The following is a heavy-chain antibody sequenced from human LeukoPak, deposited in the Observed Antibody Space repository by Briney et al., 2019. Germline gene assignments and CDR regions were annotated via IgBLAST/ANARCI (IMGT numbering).Heavy chain of an antibody. CDR2: ISYHGSNK. J-gene: IGHJ6*02. Sequence: GGSLRLSCAASGSTFSSYGMHWVRQAPGKGLEWVAGISYHGSNKYYVDSVKGRFTISRDNPKNTLYLQMNSLRADDTAVYYCAKVFREMRTGYGMGVWGQGTTVTVSS. CDR3: AKVFREMRTGYGMGV. V-gene: IGHV3-30*18. CDR1: GSTFSSYG. D-gene: IGHD3/OR15-3a*01.